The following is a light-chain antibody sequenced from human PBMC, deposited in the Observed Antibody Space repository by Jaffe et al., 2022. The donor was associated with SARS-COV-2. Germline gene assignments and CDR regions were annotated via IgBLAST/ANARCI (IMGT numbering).Light chain of an antibody. CDR2: RAS. CDR3: QQYNNWPPYT. J-gene: IGKJ2*01. Sequence: EIVMTQSPATLSVSPGERAALSCRASQSVNTNLAWYQQRPGQAPRLLIYRASTRATGIPARFSGSGSGTDFTLTISGLQSEDFVVYYCQQYNNWPPYTFGQGTKLEIK. CDR1: QSVNTN. V-gene: IGKV3-15*01.